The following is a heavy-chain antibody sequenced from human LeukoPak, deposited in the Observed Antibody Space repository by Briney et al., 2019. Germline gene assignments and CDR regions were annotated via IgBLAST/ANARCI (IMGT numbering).Heavy chain of an antibody. CDR3: AKDTFYHDSSGYYTFDY. CDR1: GFTFSSYG. J-gene: IGHJ4*02. D-gene: IGHD3-22*01. CDR2: ISYDASNE. V-gene: IGHV3-30*18. Sequence: PRGSLRLSCAASGFTFSSYGMHWVRRAPGKGLEWVAVISYDASNENYADSVKGRFTISRDNSKNTLYLQMNSLRTEDTAIYYCAKDTFYHDSSGYYTFDYWGQGTLVTVSS.